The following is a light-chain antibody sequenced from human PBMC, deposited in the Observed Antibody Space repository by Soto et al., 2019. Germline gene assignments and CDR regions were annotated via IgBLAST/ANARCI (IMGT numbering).Light chain of an antibody. CDR1: QSVDSN. CDR3: EQYHSYPYT. J-gene: IGKJ2*01. V-gene: IGKV3-15*01. CDR2: AAS. Sequence: EIVMTQSPNTVSVSPGDRATLSCRASQSVDSNLAWYQQKPGQAPRLLISAASTRAPGIPARFSGSGSGTNFTLSISGLQPDDFATYYCEQYHSYPYTFGQGTKVEMK.